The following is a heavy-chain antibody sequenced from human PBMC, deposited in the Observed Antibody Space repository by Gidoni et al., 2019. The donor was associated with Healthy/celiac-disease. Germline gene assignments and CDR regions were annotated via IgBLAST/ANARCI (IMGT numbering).Heavy chain of an antibody. J-gene: IGHJ4*02. D-gene: IGHD3-16*01. Sequence: QVQLVESGGGVVQPGRSLRLSCAASGFTVSSYAMHWVRQAPGKGLEWVAVISYDGSNKYYADSVKGRFTISRDNSKNTLYLQMNSLRAEDTAVYYCARGGVAGSFDYWGQGTLVTVSS. V-gene: IGHV3-30-3*01. CDR1: GFTVSSYA. CDR3: ARGGVAGSFDY. CDR2: ISYDGSNK.